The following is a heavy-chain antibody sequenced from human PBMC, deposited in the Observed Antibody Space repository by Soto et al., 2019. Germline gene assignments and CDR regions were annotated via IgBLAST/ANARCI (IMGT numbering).Heavy chain of an antibody. CDR1: GGSMSSYY. V-gene: IGHV4-59*01. D-gene: IGHD3-10*01. CDR3: ARYGSGSSVWFDP. Sequence: PSETLSLTCTVSGGSMSSYYWSWIRQPPGKGLEWIGYIYYSGSTIYNPSLKSRVTISVDTSKNQFSLKLSSVTAADTAVYYCARYGSGSSVWFDPWGQGTPVTVSS. J-gene: IGHJ5*02. CDR2: IYYSGST.